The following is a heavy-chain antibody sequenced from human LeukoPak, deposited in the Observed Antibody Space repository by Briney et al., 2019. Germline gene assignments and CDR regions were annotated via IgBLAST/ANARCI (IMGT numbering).Heavy chain of an antibody. CDR1: GYTFTSYG. Sequence: GASVKVSCKASGYTFTSYGISWVRQAPGQGIEWMGWISAYNGNTNYAQKLQGRVTITTDTSTSTAYMELRSLRSDDTAVYYCAREGYNWNYVRFDPWGQGTLVTVSS. CDR3: AREGYNWNYVRFDP. J-gene: IGHJ5*02. D-gene: IGHD1-7*01. CDR2: ISAYNGNT. V-gene: IGHV1-18*01.